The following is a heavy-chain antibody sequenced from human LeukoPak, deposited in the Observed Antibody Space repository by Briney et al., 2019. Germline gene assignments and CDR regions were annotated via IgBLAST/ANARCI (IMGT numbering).Heavy chain of an antibody. CDR3: ARVGYSRVAGPKYYFDY. D-gene: IGHD6-13*01. Sequence: PGGSLRLSCAASGFTFSSFGMSWVRQAPGKGLEWVSAISSTGGTAYYADSVKGRFTISRDNSKNTLYLQMNSLRAEDTALYYCARVGYSRVAGPKYYFDYWGQGTLVTVSS. CDR2: ISSTGGTA. V-gene: IGHV3-23*01. J-gene: IGHJ4*02. CDR1: GFTFSSFG.